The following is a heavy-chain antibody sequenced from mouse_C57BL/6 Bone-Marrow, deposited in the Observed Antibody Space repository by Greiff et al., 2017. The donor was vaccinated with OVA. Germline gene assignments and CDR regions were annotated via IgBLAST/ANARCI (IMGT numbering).Heavy chain of an antibody. CDR1: GYTFTSYW. CDR2: INPSNGGT. Sequence: QVQLQQPGTELVQPGASVKLSCKASGYTFTSYWMHWVKQRPGQGLEWIGNINPSNGGTNYNEKFKSKATMTVDKSSSTAYMQLSSLTSEDSAVYYCAREEWLLPPSWFAYWGQGTLVTVSA. J-gene: IGHJ3*01. CDR3: AREEWLLPPSWFAY. V-gene: IGHV1-53*01. D-gene: IGHD2-3*01.